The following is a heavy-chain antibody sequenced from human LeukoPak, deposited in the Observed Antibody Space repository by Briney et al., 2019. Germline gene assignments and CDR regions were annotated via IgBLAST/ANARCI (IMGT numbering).Heavy chain of an antibody. V-gene: IGHV3-73*01. CDR2: IRSKANSYAP. CDR1: GFTFSGSA. D-gene: IGHD2-15*01. Sequence: PGGSLRLSCAASGFTFSGSAMHWLRQAPGKGLMWFGRIRSKANSYAPAYAASVKGRITISRDDTKNTAYLQMSSLRSEDTAVYYCAAGLSGSADYWGQGTLVTVSS. CDR3: AAGLSGSADY. J-gene: IGHJ4*02.